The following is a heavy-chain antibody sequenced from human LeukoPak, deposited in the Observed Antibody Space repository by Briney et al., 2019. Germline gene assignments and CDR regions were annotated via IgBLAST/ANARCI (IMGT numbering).Heavy chain of an antibody. D-gene: IGHD1-26*01. CDR1: GFTFSSYG. CDR3: AKDLFDRVVGATPPDY. J-gene: IGHJ4*02. V-gene: IGHV3-30*18. CDR2: ISYDGSNK. Sequence: GGSLRLSCAASGFTFSSYGMHWVRQAPGKGLEWVAVISYDGSNKYYADSVKGRFTISRDNSKNTLYLQMNSLRAEDTAVYYCAKDLFDRVVGATPPDYWGQGTLVTVSS.